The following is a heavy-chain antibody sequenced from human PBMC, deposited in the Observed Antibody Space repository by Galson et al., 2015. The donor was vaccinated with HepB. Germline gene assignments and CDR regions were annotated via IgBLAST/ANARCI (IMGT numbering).Heavy chain of an antibody. D-gene: IGHD2-2*01. CDR1: GFTFSSYS. CDR2: ISSSSSTI. Sequence: SLRLSCAASGFTFSSYSMNWVRQAPGKGLEWVSYISSSSSTIYYADSVKGRFTISRDNAKNSLYLQMNSLRDEDTAVYYCASHGYYSSTSCYGGLKYYFDYWGQGTLVTVSS. CDR3: ASHGYYSSTSCYGGLKYYFDY. V-gene: IGHV3-48*02. J-gene: IGHJ4*02.